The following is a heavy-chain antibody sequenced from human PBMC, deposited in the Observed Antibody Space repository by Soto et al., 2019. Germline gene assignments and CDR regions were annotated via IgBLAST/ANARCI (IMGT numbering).Heavy chain of an antibody. CDR3: ARVAY. V-gene: IGHV3-21*01. J-gene: IGHJ4*02. CDR2: ISSGSSDT. Sequence: GGSLRLSCEASGFTFSSVSMNWVRQVPGKGLEWVASISSGSSDTWYADSVKGRFIISRDKAQDSLFLQMNTLRPEDTAMYYCARVAYWGRGTQGTVSS. CDR1: GFTFSSVS.